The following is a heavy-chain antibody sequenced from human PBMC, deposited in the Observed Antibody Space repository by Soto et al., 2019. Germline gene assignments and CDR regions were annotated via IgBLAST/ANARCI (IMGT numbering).Heavy chain of an antibody. V-gene: IGHV1-3*01. CDR2: INAGNGNT. J-gene: IGHJ6*02. Sequence: ASVXVSCRASGYTFTSYAMHWVRQAPGQRLEWMGWINAGNGNTKYSQKFQGRVTITRDTSASTAYMELSSLRSEDTAVYYCAREDMDYGMDVWGQGTTVTVSS. CDR1: GYTFTSYA. D-gene: IGHD2-15*01. CDR3: AREDMDYGMDV.